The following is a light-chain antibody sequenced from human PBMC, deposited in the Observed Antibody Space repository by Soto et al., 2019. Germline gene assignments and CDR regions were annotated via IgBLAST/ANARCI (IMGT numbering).Light chain of an antibody. CDR2: SND. CDR3: ASWDDSLNGHV. CDR1: SSNIASNT. Sequence: QSLLTHPTSSSGTPGQRVTVSCSGSSSNIASNTVNWYQQLPGTAPKLLIYSNDQRPSGVPDRFSASKSGTSASLAISGLQSEDEADYYCASWDDSLNGHVFGTGTKVTGL. J-gene: IGLJ1*01. V-gene: IGLV1-44*01.